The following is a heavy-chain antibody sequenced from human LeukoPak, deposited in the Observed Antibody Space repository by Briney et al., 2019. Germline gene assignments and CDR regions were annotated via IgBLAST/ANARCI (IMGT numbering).Heavy chain of an antibody. J-gene: IGHJ4*02. CDR3: ARHRKFRFREASGGFDY. Sequence: SETLSLACTVSAGCISGYYWSWIRQPPGEGLEMIGDIYYSGSTNYHPSLKSCVTISVDTSRNQVSLKWSSVTPPHMVVYYCARHRKFRFREASGGFDYWGQGTLVPLSS. CDR1: AGCISGYY. CDR2: IYYSGST. V-gene: IGHV4-59*08. D-gene: IGHD5-24*01.